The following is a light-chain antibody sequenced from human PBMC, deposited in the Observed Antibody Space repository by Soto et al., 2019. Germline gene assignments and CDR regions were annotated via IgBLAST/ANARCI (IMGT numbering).Light chain of an antibody. J-gene: IGLJ1*01. Sequence: QSALTQPPSASGSPGQSVTISCTGTSSDVGGYDYVSWYQQHPGKAPKLMIYDVSKRPSGAPDRFSGSKSGNMASRTISGIQAEEEDVNLSCSYADIYAPYVFGAGTKLTVL. CDR1: SSDVGGYDY. V-gene: IGLV2-11*01. CDR2: DVS. CDR3: CSYADIYAPYV.